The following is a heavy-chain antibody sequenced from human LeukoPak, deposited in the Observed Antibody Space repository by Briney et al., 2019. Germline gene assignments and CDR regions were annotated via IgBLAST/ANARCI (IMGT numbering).Heavy chain of an antibody. Sequence: GGSLRLSCAASGFTFSSYAMSWVRQAPGKGLEWVANIKQDGSEKYYVDSVKGRFTISRDNAKNSLYLQMNSLRAEDTAVYYCRIVPAADPCDYWGQGTLVTVSS. J-gene: IGHJ4*02. CDR2: IKQDGSEK. CDR3: RIVPAADPCDY. V-gene: IGHV3-7*01. D-gene: IGHD2-2*01. CDR1: GFTFSSYA.